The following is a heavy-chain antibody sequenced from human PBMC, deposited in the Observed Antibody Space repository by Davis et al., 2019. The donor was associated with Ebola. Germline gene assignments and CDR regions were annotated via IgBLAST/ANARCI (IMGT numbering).Heavy chain of an antibody. D-gene: IGHD1-26*01. CDR2: LGTSADT. V-gene: IGHV3-23*01. J-gene: IGHJ3*02. CDR1: GFRFYDYW. Sequence: PGGSLRLSCSAPGFRFYDYWMHWVRQAPGKGLEWVSTLGTSADTYYAESVKGRFTISRDNSKNTLYLQMNGLRVEDTAIYYCAKDTSNIWFDIWGQGTMVTVSS. CDR3: AKDTSNIWFDI.